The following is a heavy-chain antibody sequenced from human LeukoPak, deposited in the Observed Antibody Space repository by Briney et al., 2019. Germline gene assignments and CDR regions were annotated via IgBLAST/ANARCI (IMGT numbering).Heavy chain of an antibody. CDR3: ARDLMGWDLHYFDY. CDR2: ISSSSSYI. D-gene: IGHD1-26*01. CDR1: GFTFSSYA. Sequence: GRSLRLSCAASGFTFSSYAMNWVRQAPGKGLEWVSSISSSSSYIYYADSVKGRFTISRDNAKNSLYLQMHSLRAEDTAVYYCARDLMGWDLHYFDYWGQGALVTVSS. V-gene: IGHV3-21*01. J-gene: IGHJ4*02.